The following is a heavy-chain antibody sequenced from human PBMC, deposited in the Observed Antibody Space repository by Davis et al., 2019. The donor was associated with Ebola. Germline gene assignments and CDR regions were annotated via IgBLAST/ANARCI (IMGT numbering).Heavy chain of an antibody. CDR1: GFTFGDYA. J-gene: IGHJ5*02. D-gene: IGHD1-1*01. Sequence: PGGSLRLSCSTSGFTFGDYAMSWVRQAPGHGLEWVASISQDGSEKYYVDSVKGRFTISRDHAKNSLHLQMNSLRVEDTALYYCARDRGNGLFDPWGQGTLVTVSS. V-gene: IGHV3-7*01. CDR2: ISQDGSEK. CDR3: ARDRGNGLFDP.